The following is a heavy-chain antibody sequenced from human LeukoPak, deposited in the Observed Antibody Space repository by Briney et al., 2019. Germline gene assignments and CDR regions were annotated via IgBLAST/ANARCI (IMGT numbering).Heavy chain of an antibody. CDR2: ISAYNGNT. J-gene: IGHJ4*02. CDR1: GCTFTSYG. CDR3: ARVVGATVDY. V-gene: IGHV1-18*01. Sequence: ASVKVSCKASGCTFTSYGISWVRQAPGQGLEWMGWISAYNGNTNYAQKFQGRVTMTRDTSISTAYMELSRLRSDDTAVYYCARVVGATVDYWGQGTLVTVSS. D-gene: IGHD1-26*01.